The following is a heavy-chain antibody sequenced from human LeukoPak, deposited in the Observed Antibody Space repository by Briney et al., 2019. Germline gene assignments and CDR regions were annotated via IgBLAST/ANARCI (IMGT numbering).Heavy chain of an antibody. Sequence: PSETLSLTCTVSGGSISSYYWSWIRQPPGKGLEWTGYIHHSGSTNYNPSLNSRVTISVVTSKNQFSLNLSSVTAADTAVYYCARHAELLYYFDYWGQGTLVTVSS. CDR1: GGSISSYY. J-gene: IGHJ4*02. V-gene: IGHV4-59*08. CDR3: ARHAELLYYFDY. D-gene: IGHD3-10*01. CDR2: IHHSGST.